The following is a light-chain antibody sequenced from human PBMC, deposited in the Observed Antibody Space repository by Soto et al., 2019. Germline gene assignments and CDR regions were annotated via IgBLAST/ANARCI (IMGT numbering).Light chain of an antibody. V-gene: IGKV3-20*01. CDR3: QQYASSPPYT. CDR2: GAS. CDR1: QSVSSSY. Sequence: ELMLSHSAGTMALSPGERATLSCRAIQSVSSSYLAWYQQKPGQAPRLLIYGASSRATGIPDRFSGSGSGTDFTHTISRLEPEDLAVYYCQQYASSPPYTFGQGTKVDI. J-gene: IGKJ2*01.